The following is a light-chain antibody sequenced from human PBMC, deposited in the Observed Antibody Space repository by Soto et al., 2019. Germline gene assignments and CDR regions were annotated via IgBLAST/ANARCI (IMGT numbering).Light chain of an antibody. Sequence: DVVMTQSPLYLPVTLGQPASISCRSSQSLVYSDGNTYLNWFQQMPGQSTRRLIYKVSKRDCGVTVRFIGRGTGTDFTLNITRVEAEDVGTYYCMKSGNWPWTFVQGTKVQIK. CDR1: QSLVYSDGNTY. CDR2: KVS. V-gene: IGKV2-30*01. CDR3: MKSGNWPWT. J-gene: IGKJ1*01.